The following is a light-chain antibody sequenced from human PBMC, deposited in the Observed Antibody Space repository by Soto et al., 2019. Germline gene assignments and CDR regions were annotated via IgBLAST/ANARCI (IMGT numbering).Light chain of an antibody. CDR3: QSYDSSLSSYV. CDR2: GTG. J-gene: IGLJ1*01. V-gene: IGLV1-40*01. CDR1: SSNIGASYG. Sequence: QSVLTQPPSVSGAPGQRVTISCTGSSSNIGASYGVHWYQQLPGAAPKVVIYGTGNRPSGVPDRFSGSKSGTSASLAITGLQAEDEADYYCQSYDSSLSSYVFGTGTKLTVL.